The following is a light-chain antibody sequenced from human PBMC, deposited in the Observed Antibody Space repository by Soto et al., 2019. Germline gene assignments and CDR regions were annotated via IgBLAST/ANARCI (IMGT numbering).Light chain of an antibody. CDR2: DAS. J-gene: IGKJ1*01. CDR1: QSGSSSY. CDR3: EQYSSSPMT. Sequence: EMVLTQSPGTLSLSPGERATLSCRASQSGSSSYLAWYQEKRGQAPRLLIYDASSRPTGIPDRFRGSGSGTDFTLIISRLEPEDVGVYYCEQYSSSPMTFGHGTQVEIK. V-gene: IGKV3-20*01.